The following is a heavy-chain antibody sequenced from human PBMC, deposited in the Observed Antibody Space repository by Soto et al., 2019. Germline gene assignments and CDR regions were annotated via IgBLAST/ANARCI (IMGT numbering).Heavy chain of an antibody. J-gene: IGHJ6*02. CDR1: GFTFSSYE. V-gene: IGHV3-48*03. D-gene: IGHD3-22*01. CDR2: IRSSGSTI. Sequence: PGGSLRLSCAASGFTFSSYEMNWVRQAPGKGLEWVSYIRSSGSTIYYADSVKGRFTISRDNAKNSLYLQMNSLRAEDTAVYYCARDRDSSGYYGYQYYGMDVWGQGPTVTVS. CDR3: ARDRDSSGYYGYQYYGMDV.